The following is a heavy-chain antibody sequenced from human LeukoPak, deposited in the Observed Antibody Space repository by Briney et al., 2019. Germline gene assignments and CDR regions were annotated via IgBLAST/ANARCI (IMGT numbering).Heavy chain of an antibody. CDR3: ARGNVVPAAIPVFWFDP. J-gene: IGHJ5*02. Sequence: SQTLSLTCTVSGGSISSGVYYWSWIRQHPGKGLEWIGYIYYSGSTYYNPSLKSRVTISVDTSKNQFSLKLSSVTAADTAVYYCARGNVVPAAIPVFWFDPWGQGTPVTVSS. D-gene: IGHD2-2*02. CDR1: GGSISSGVYY. V-gene: IGHV4-31*03. CDR2: IYYSGST.